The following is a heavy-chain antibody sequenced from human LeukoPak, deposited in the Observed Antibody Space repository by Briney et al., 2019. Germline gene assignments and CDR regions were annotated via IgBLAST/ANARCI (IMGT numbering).Heavy chain of an antibody. CDR2: VYPNGIT. J-gene: IGHJ4*02. CDR1: GGSINSVAYY. V-gene: IGHV4-61*02. Sequence: SETLSLTCTVSGGSINSVAYYWSCIRQPAGKGLEWIGRVYPNGITNYNPSLKSRVTISVDTSENQFSLKLSSVTAADTAVYYCASEFAYWSQGTLVTVSS. CDR3: ASEFAY.